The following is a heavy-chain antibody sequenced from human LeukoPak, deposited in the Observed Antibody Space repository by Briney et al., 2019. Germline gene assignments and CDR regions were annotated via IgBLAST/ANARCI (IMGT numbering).Heavy chain of an antibody. V-gene: IGHV6-1*01. D-gene: IGHD6-25*01. CDR2: TYYRSKWYN. CDR1: GDTVSSNSAA. J-gene: IGHJ3*02. CDR3: ARQQRGSFDI. Sequence: SQTLSPTCAISGDTVSSNSAAWNWIRQSQSRGLEWLGRTYYRSKWYNDYAVSVKSRITINPDTSKNQFSLQLNSVTPEDTAVYYCARQQRGSFDIWGQGTMVTVSS.